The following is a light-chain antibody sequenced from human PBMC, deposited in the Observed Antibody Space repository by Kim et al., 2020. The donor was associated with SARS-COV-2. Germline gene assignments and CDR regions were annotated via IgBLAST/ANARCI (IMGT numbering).Light chain of an antibody. Sequence: DIQMTQSPSSLSASVGDRVTITCQASQDISNYLNWYQQKPGKAPKLLIYDASNLETGVPSRFSGSGSGTDFTFTISSLQPEDIATYYCQPYDLTFGGGTKLEI. J-gene: IGKJ4*01. CDR1: QDISNY. CDR2: DAS. V-gene: IGKV1-33*01. CDR3: QPYDLT.